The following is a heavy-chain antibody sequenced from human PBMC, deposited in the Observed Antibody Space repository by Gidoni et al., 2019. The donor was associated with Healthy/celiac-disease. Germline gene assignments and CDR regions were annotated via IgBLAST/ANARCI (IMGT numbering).Heavy chain of an antibody. V-gene: IGHV1-3*01. J-gene: IGHJ3*02. CDR1: GYTFTSYA. Sequence: SGAEVKKPGASVKVSCKAYGYTFTSYAMHWVRQAPGQRLEWMGWINAGNGNTKYSQKFQGRVTITRDPYASTAYMELSSLRSEDTAVYYGARGGYYGSVYDAFDIWGQGTMVTVSS. CDR2: INAGNGNT. D-gene: IGHD3-10*01. CDR3: ARGGYYGSVYDAFDI.